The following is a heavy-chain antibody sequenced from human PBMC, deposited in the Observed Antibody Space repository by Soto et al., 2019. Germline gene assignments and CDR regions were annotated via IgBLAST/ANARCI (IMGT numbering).Heavy chain of an antibody. D-gene: IGHD3-10*01. CDR1: GGSINYGPYY. J-gene: IGHJ5*02. Sequence: QVQLQESGPGLVKPSQTLSLTCTVSGGSINYGPYYWSWIRQLPGKGLEWIGNIYYSGSTFYSPSLKQPVNLTIETAENQYPLKLRLVTAADADADFYSRKGGSGSNYPIDLWGQGALVTISS. CDR3: SRKGGSGSNYPIDL. CDR2: IYYSGST. V-gene: IGHV4-30-4*08.